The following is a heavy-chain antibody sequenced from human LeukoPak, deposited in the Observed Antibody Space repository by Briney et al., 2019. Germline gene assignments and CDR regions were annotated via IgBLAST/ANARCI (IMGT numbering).Heavy chain of an antibody. CDR2: ISSSGSRR. Sequence: GGSLRLSCAASGLTFSDYYMSWIRQAQGEGMEWESYISSSGSRRNYADSVNVPFPISRDTATISLYLHMNSLRADDTAVYYCAIPWSDCTNGVCAPYYYYGMDVWGRGPTVTVSS. J-gene: IGHJ6*02. CDR1: GLTFSDYY. D-gene: IGHD2-8*01. V-gene: IGHV3-11*01. CDR3: AIPWSDCTNGVCAPYYYYGMDV.